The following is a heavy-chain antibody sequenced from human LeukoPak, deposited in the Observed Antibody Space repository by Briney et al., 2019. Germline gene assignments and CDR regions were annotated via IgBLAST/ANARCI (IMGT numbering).Heavy chain of an antibody. Sequence: ASVKVSCKASGYTFTSYDINWVRQATGQGLEWMGGIIPIFGTANYAQKFQGRVTITADESTSTAYMELSSLRSEDTAVYYCASLGRYSSSWYGAEDQRQKLNMDVWGKGTTVTVSS. D-gene: IGHD6-13*01. J-gene: IGHJ6*03. CDR1: GYTFTSYD. V-gene: IGHV1-69*13. CDR2: IIPIFGTA. CDR3: ASLGRYSSSWYGAEDQRQKLNMDV.